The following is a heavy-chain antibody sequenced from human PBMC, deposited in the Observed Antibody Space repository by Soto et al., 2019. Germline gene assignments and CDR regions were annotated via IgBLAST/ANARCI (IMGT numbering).Heavy chain of an antibody. D-gene: IGHD3-3*01. CDR2: KNPNSGNT. CDR3: AREKSGYYDY. J-gene: IGHJ4*02. CDR1: GYTFTSYD. V-gene: IGHV1-8*01. Sequence: QVQLVQSGAEVKKPGASVKVSCKASGYTFTSYDINRVRQATGQGVEWKGWKNPNSGNTGYAQTCQGRVTMTRNTSISTAYTERSSLISEVTAVYYFAREKSGYYDYWGQGTLVTVSS.